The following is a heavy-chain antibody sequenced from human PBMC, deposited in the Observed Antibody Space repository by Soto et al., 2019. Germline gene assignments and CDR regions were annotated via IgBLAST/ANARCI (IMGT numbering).Heavy chain of an antibody. CDR1: GYTFTSYG. CDR3: ARGAMANFDY. V-gene: IGHV1-69*13. Sequence: ASVKVSCKASGYTFTSYGISWVRQAPGQGLEWMGGIIPISGTRNYAQKFQGRVTISADESTSTAYMELSSLRSEDTGVYFCARGAMANFDYWGQGTVVTVSS. CDR2: IIPISGTR. D-gene: IGHD5-18*01. J-gene: IGHJ4*02.